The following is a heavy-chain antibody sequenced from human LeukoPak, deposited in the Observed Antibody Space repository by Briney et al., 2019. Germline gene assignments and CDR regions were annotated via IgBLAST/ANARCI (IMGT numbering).Heavy chain of an antibody. CDR1: GYIFTSYG. J-gene: IGHJ4*02. CDR3: ARARFLDY. CDR2: SNTYTGNT. V-gene: IGHV1-18*01. D-gene: IGHD3-3*01. Sequence: ASVKVSCKASGYIFTSYGISWVRQAPGQGLEWMGWSNTYTGNTNYAQNLQGRVTMTTDTSTSTAYMELSGLRSEDTAVYYCARARFLDYWGQGTLVTVSS.